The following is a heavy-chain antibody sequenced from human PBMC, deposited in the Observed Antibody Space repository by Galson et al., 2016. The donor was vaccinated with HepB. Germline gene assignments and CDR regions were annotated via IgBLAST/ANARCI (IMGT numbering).Heavy chain of an antibody. J-gene: IGHJ5*02. CDR3: AIGATGLPPRALGS. CDR2: NIPKIGSA. CDR1: GATLTDYT. Sequence: SVKVSCKASGATLTDYTVSWVRQAPGQGLEWMGRNIPKIGSADFLPRFQGRLTITADKSADTAYPKLTSLRSDDTAIYSCAIGATGLPPRALGSWGQGTLVTVSS. D-gene: IGHD3-10*01. V-gene: IGHV1-69*08.